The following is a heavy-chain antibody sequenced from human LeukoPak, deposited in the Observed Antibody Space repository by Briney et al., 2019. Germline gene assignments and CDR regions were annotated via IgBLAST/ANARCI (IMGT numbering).Heavy chain of an antibody. CDR1: GGTFSSYA. D-gene: IGHD3-3*01. V-gene: IGHV1-69*05. CDR2: IIPIFGTA. Sequence: ASVKVSCKASGGTFSSYAISWVRQAPGQGLEWMGGIIPIFGTANYAQKFQGRVTITTDESTSTAHMELSSLRSEDTAVYYCARGHYDFWSGFPLTDNWFDPWGQGTLVTVSS. CDR3: ARGHYDFWSGFPLTDNWFDP. J-gene: IGHJ5*02.